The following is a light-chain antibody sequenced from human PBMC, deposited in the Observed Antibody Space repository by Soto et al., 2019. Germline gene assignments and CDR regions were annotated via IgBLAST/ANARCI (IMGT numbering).Light chain of an antibody. V-gene: IGKV1-6*01. J-gene: IGKJ1*01. Sequence: AIQGTQSPSSLSASVGDRVTITCRASQGITDDLGLYQQKPGKAPKLLIYAASSLQSGVPSRFSGSGSGTDFTLTISNLQPEDFATYYCLQNFNFPWTFGLGTKVDIK. CDR1: QGITDD. CDR2: AAS. CDR3: LQNFNFPWT.